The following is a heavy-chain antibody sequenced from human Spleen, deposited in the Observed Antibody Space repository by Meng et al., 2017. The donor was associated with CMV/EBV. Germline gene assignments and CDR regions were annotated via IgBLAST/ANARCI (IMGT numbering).Heavy chain of an antibody. J-gene: IGHJ4*02. V-gene: IGHV1-18*01. CDR2: ISVDSGNT. Sequence: YTFTSYGISWVRQDPGQGLEWMGWISVDSGNTNYEHNFQGRVTMTTDTSTSTAYMALRSLRSDDTAVYYCARGNYDFWSGNRYFDYWGQGTLVTVSS. CDR1: YTFTSYG. D-gene: IGHD3-3*01. CDR3: ARGNYDFWSGNRYFDY.